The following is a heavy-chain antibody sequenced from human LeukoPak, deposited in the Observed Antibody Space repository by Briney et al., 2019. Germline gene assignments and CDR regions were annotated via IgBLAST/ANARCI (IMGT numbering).Heavy chain of an antibody. Sequence: SETLSLTCAVYGGSFSGYSWTWIRQPPGKELEWIGEINHSGSTNYNPSLKSRVTISVDTSKNQFSLKLSSVTAADTAVYYCARYARGYSYGWMGRRGYFDYWGQGTLVTVSS. CDR2: INHSGST. J-gene: IGHJ4*02. CDR3: ARYARGYSYGWMGRRGYFDY. CDR1: GGSFSGYS. V-gene: IGHV4-34*01. D-gene: IGHD5-18*01.